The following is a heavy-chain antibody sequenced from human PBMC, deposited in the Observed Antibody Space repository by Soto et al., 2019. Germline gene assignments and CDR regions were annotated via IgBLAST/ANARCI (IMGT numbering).Heavy chain of an antibody. D-gene: IGHD6-6*01. CDR2: IYPGDSDT. Sequence: GESLKISCKGSGYSFTSYWIGWVRQMPGKGLEWMGIIYPGDSDTRYSPSFQGQVTISADKSISTAYLQWSSLKASDTAMYYCARVDSGSSSSYYHYVMAVGGQGTTVTVSS. J-gene: IGHJ6*02. CDR1: GYSFTSYW. V-gene: IGHV5-51*01. CDR3: ARVDSGSSSSYYHYVMAV.